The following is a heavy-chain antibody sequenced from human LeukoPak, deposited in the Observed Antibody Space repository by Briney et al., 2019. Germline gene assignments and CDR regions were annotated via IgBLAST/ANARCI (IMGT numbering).Heavy chain of an antibody. Sequence: PGGSLRLSCAASAFTFSGYSMTWVRQAPGKGLEWVSYISSSSSIMSYADSVKGRFTISRDNAKNSLYLQMNSLRDEDTAVYYCVRESRSHFDYWGQGTLVTVSS. CDR1: AFTFSGYS. J-gene: IGHJ4*02. CDR2: ISSSSSIM. CDR3: VRESRSHFDY. V-gene: IGHV3-48*02.